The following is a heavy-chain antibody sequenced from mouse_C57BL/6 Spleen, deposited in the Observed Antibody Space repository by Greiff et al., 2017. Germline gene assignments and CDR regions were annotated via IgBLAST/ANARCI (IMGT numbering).Heavy chain of an antibody. Sequence: QVQLQQSGAELVRPGTSVKMSCKASGYTFTNYWIGWAKQRPGHGLEWIGDIYPGGGYTNYNEKFKGKATLTADKSSSTAYMQFSSLTSEDSAIYYCARLLTGTERYFDVWGTGTTVTVSS. V-gene: IGHV1-63*01. D-gene: IGHD4-1*01. J-gene: IGHJ1*03. CDR1: GYTFTNYW. CDR3: ARLLTGTERYFDV. CDR2: IYPGGGYT.